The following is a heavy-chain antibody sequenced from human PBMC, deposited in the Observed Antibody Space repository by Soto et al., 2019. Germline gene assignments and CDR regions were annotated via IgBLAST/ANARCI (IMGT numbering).Heavy chain of an antibody. J-gene: IGHJ4*02. Sequence: SETLSLTCAVYGGSFSGYYWSWIRQPPGKGLEWIGEINHSGSTNYNPSLKSRVTISVDTSKNQFSLKLSSVTAADTAVYYCARGRWYWVATIYLFYYWGQGSLVTVSS. CDR1: GGSFSGYY. D-gene: IGHD5-12*01. CDR2: INHSGST. CDR3: ARGRWYWVATIYLFYY. V-gene: IGHV4-34*01.